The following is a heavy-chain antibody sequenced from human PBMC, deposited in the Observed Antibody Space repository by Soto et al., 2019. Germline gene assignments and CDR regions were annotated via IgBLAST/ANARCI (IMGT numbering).Heavy chain of an antibody. CDR2: IYYNDDR. CDR1: GFSFTTAGVA. V-gene: IGHV2-5*01. Sequence: SGPTLVNPTQPLTLTCTFSGFSFTTAGVAVGWIRQTPGGALEWLTIIYYNDDRRFSPSLKTRLTITGDTSKNQVVLSLTNVDPGDTATYFCAHSDGGYEIIYFDFWGQGIPVTVSS. CDR3: AHSDGGYEIIYFDF. D-gene: IGHD5-12*01. J-gene: IGHJ4*02.